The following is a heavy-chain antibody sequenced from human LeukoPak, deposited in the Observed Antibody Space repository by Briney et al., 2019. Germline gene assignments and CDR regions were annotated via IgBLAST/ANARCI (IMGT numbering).Heavy chain of an antibody. J-gene: IGHJ4*02. CDR1: GFKFRSHW. D-gene: IGHD3-22*01. CDR2: IKQDGSEE. CDR3: ARDPEYSSGFFIDY. V-gene: IGHV3-7*03. Sequence: WGSLRLSCGASGFKFRSHWMNWVLQAPAKGLQGVANIKQDGSEEYYMDSVKGRFTISRDNARNSVYLQMNSLRAEDTAVYYCARDPEYSSGFFIDYWGQGTPVTVSS.